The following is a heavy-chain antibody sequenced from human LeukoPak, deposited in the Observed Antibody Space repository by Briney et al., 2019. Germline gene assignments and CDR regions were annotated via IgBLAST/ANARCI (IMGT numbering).Heavy chain of an antibody. D-gene: IGHD2-21*02. CDR2: ISYDGRDK. CDR3: AKPRGGDSWAFDV. J-gene: IGHJ3*01. Sequence: PGRSLRLSCAASGFTFSTYGMHWVRQAPGKGLEWVAGISYDGRDKYYADSVKGRFTISRDNSKNTLNLQMNSLRAEDTAVYYCAKPRGGDSWAFDVWGRGTMVTVSS. V-gene: IGHV3-30*18. CDR1: GFTFSTYG.